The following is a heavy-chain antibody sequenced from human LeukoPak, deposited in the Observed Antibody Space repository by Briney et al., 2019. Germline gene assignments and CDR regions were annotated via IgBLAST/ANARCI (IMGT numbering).Heavy chain of an antibody. J-gene: IGHJ2*01. CDR3: ARVYYRSSYDYWYFDL. Sequence: PSQTLSLTCTVSGDSIRRYYTGWIRQPPGKGLEWIWYIYYSETANYNPPLKSRVTISVDTSKNHFSLKLTSVTAADTAVYYCARVYYRSSYDYWYFDLWGRGTLVTVSS. CDR2: IYYSETA. D-gene: IGHD6-13*01. V-gene: IGHV4-59*01. CDR1: GDSIRRYY.